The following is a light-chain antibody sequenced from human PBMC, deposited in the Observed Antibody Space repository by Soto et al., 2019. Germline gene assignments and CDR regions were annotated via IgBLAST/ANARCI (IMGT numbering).Light chain of an antibody. CDR3: QQYNKWSSIT. V-gene: IGKV3-20*01. CDR1: QSVSSSY. CDR2: GAS. Sequence: EIVLTQSPGTLSLSAGERATLSCRAIQSVSSSYLAWYQQKPGQAPSLLIYGASRRATGIPDRFSGSGSGTDFTLTITRLEPEDFAVYYCQQYNKWSSITFGQGTRLEIK. J-gene: IGKJ5*01.